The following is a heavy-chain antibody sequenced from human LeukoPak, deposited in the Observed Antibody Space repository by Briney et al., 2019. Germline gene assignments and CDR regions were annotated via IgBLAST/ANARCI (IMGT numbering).Heavy chain of an antibody. CDR3: TTDAGYTSKWYNY. V-gene: IGHV3-30*03. J-gene: IGHJ4*02. CDR2: ISYDGSNK. Sequence: GGSLRLSCAASGFTFSSYGMHWVRQAPGKGLEWVAVISYDGSNKYYADSVKGRFTISRDNSKNTLYLQMNSLKTEDTAVYYCTTDAGYTSKWYNYWGQGTLVTVSS. CDR1: GFTFSSYG. D-gene: IGHD3-16*02.